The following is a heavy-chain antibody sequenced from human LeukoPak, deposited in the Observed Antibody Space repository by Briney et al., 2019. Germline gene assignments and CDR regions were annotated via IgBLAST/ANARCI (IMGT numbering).Heavy chain of an antibody. J-gene: IGHJ3*02. V-gene: IGHV4-30-4*01. CDR1: GGSISSGDYY. Sequence: RPSETLSLTCTVSGGSISSGDYYWNWIRQPPGKGLEWIGYIYYSGSTYYSPSLKSRLTMSVDTSKNQFSLKLSSVTAADTAVYYCARAEATTWNDAFDIWGQGTMVTVSS. CDR2: IYYSGST. CDR3: ARAEATTWNDAFDI. D-gene: IGHD4-11*01.